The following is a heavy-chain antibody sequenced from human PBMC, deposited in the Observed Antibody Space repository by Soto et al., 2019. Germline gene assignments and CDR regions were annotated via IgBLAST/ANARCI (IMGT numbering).Heavy chain of an antibody. V-gene: IGHV3-21*01. J-gene: IGHJ5*02. CDR2: ISSNIAYI. CDR1: GFTFRSFT. D-gene: IGHD6-25*01. CDR3: TRDASRDSGARGWFDP. Sequence: GSLRLSCAASGFTFRSFTMNWVRQAPGKGLEWVSTISSNIAYIYYTDALRARFTISRDNAKNSLHLQMNSLRAEDTAVYYCTRDASRDSGARGWFDPWGPGTLVTVSS.